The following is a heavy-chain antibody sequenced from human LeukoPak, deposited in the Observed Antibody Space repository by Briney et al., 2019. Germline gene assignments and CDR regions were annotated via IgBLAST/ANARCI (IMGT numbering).Heavy chain of an antibody. CDR2: IKQDGSEK. Sequence: GGSLRLSCAASGFTFSSYGMHWVRQAPGKGLEWVANIKQDGSEKYYVDSVKGRFTISRDNAKNSLYLQMNSLRAEDTAVYYCAREGYSSGWRRRFDYWGQGTLVTVSS. J-gene: IGHJ4*02. D-gene: IGHD6-19*01. V-gene: IGHV3-7*01. CDR1: GFTFSSYG. CDR3: AREGYSSGWRRRFDY.